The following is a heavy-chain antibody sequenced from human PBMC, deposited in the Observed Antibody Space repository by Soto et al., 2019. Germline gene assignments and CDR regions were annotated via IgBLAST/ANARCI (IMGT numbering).Heavy chain of an antibody. CDR2: IDPSDSYA. D-gene: IGHD5-12*01. Sequence: EVQLVQSGAEVKKPGESLRISCKGSGYSFTTYWITWVRQVPGKGLGWMGRIDPSDSYANYSPSFQGHVTMSADKSISTAYLQWSSLKASDTAMYYCGRVRVDKAEGWFDPWGQGTLVTVSS. J-gene: IGHJ5*02. CDR3: GRVRVDKAEGWFDP. CDR1: GYSFTTYW. V-gene: IGHV5-10-1*03.